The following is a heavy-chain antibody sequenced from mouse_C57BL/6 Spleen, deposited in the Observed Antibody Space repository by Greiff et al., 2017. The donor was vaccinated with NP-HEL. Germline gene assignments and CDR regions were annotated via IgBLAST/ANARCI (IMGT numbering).Heavy chain of an antibody. CDR1: GYTFTSYW. V-gene: IGHV1-69*01. Sequence: QVQLQQPGAELVMPGASVKLSCKASGYTFTSYWMHWVKQRPGQGLEWIGEIDPSDSYTNYNQKFKGKSTLTVDKSSSTAYMQRSSLTSEDSAVYYCARRDGVYWYFDVWGTGTTVTVSS. CDR3: ARRDGVYWYFDV. CDR2: IDPSDSYT. J-gene: IGHJ1*03.